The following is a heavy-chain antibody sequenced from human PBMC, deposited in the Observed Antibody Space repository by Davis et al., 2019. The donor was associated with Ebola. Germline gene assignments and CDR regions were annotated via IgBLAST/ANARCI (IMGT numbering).Heavy chain of an antibody. Sequence: PGGSLRLSCAASGFTFSDYVMHWVRQAPGKGLEWVTLISYYGTSKYYGDSVKGRFTISRDDSKNTLYLQMNSLRPEDTAVYYCARGPPSDAYYYFGLDVWGKGTTVTVSS. CDR2: ISYYGTSK. CDR1: GFTFSDYV. CDR3: ARGPPSDAYYYFGLDV. J-gene: IGHJ6*04. V-gene: IGHV3-30-3*01.